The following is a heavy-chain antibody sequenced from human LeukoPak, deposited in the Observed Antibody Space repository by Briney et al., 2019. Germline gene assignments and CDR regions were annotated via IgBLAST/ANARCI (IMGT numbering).Heavy chain of an antibody. Sequence: PGGSLRLSCAASGFTVSSNYMSWVRQAPGKGLEWVSVIYSGGSTYYADSVKGRFTISRDNSKNTLYLQMNSLRAEDTAVYYCARRETKSDYAWGHNWFDPWGQGTLVTVSS. D-gene: IGHD4-17*01. CDR3: ARRETKSDYAWGHNWFDP. V-gene: IGHV3-53*01. CDR2: IYSGGST. J-gene: IGHJ5*02. CDR1: GFTVSSNY.